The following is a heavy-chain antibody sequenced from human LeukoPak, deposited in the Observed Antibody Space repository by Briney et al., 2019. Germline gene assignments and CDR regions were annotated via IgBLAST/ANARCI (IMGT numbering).Heavy chain of an antibody. CDR1: GGSISSSNYY. J-gene: IGHJ3*02. CDR2: IYYSGST. CDR3: ARVGSSGPRDAFDI. V-gene: IGHV4-30-4*08. Sequence: SETLSLTCTVSGGSISSSNYYWAWIRQPPGKGLEWIGYIYYSGSTYYNPSLKSRVTISADTSKSQFSLKLSSVTAADTAVYYCARVGSSGPRDAFDIWGQGTMVTVSS. D-gene: IGHD3-22*01.